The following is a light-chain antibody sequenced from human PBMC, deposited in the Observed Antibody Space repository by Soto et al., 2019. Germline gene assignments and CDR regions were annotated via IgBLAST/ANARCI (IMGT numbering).Light chain of an antibody. J-gene: IGKJ3*01. Sequence: EIVLTQSPATLSLSPGERATLSCRASQTVSSYLARYQQKPGQAPRLLIYDASNRATGIPAGFIGSGSGTEFALTVSRVESEDLAVDYCQQRSNWPFTFVPGTKVDIK. CDR3: QQRSNWPFT. CDR2: DAS. V-gene: IGKV3-11*01. CDR1: QTVSSY.